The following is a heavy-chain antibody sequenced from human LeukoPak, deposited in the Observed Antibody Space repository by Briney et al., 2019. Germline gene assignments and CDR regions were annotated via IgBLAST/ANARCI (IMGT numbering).Heavy chain of an antibody. CDR3: AKGSKTGLAGSADY. CDR2: ISGSGAST. Sequence: GGSLRLSCAASGFTFSSYAMNRVRQAPGKGLEWVSTISGSGASTYFADSVKGRFTISRDNSRNTLYLQMNSLRAEDTAIYYCAKGSKTGLAGSADYWGQGTLVTVSS. J-gene: IGHJ4*02. CDR1: GFTFSSYA. V-gene: IGHV3-23*01. D-gene: IGHD6-19*01.